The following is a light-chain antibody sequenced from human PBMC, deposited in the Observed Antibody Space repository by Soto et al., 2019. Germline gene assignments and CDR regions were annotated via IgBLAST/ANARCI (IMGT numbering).Light chain of an antibody. CDR1: QSISNW. J-gene: IGKJ2*01. CDR2: KAS. V-gene: IGKV1-5*03. CDR3: QQYNDYGVT. Sequence: DIQVTQSPSTLSASVGDRVTITCRATQSISNWLAWYQQKPGKAPSLLIYKASSLEVGVPSRFSGSGSGTEFTLTIISLQPDDFATYYCQQYNDYGVTFGQGTKVDIK.